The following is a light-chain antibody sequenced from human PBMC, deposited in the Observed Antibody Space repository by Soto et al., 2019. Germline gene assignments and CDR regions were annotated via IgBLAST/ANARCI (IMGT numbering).Light chain of an antibody. Sequence: EIVLTQSPGTLSLSPGERATLSCRTSQSVSSSTLAWYQQKPGQAPRLLIYGTSTRATGIPDRFSGSGSGTDFTLTIGRLEPEDFAVYYCHLYGTLVITFGPGTKVDLK. CDR1: QSVSSST. J-gene: IGKJ3*01. V-gene: IGKV3-20*01. CDR3: HLYGTLVIT. CDR2: GTS.